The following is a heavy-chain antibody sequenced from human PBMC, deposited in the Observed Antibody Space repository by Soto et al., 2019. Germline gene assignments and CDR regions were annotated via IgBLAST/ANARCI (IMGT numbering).Heavy chain of an antibody. D-gene: IGHD6-13*01. CDR1: GFTFSSYA. CDR3: AKRSSQSTFDY. Sequence: GSLRLSCAASGFTFSSYAMSWVRQAPGKGLEWVSVISGSDDSTYYADSVKGRFTISRDNSKNTLYLQMNSLRAEDTAVYYCAKRSSQSTFDYSGQGTLVTVSS. V-gene: IGHV3-23*01. J-gene: IGHJ4*02. CDR2: ISGSDDST.